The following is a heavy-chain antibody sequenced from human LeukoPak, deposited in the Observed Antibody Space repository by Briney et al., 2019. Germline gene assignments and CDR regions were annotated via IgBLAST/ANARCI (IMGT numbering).Heavy chain of an antibody. CDR2: ISYDGSNK. J-gene: IGHJ4*02. Sequence: PGGSLRLSCAASGFTFSSYGMHWVRQAPGKGLEWVAVISYDGSNKYYADSVKGRFTISRDNSKNTLYLQMNSLRAEDTAVYYCAVAYSSSGYYPVVYWGQGTLVTVSS. D-gene: IGHD3-22*01. CDR3: AVAYSSSGYYPVVY. V-gene: IGHV3-30*03. CDR1: GFTFSSYG.